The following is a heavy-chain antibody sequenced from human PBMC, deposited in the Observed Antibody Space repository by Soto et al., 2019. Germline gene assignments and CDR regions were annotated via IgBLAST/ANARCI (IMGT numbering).Heavy chain of an antibody. CDR2: IYYSGST. D-gene: IGHD2-15*01. CDR1: GGSISSSSYY. CDR3: ARGRIVVAATLVRWFDP. Sequence: ASETLSLTCTVSGGSISSSSYYWGWIRQPPGKGLEWIGSIYYSGSTYYNPSLKSRVTISVDTSTNQFSLKLSSVTAADTAVYYCARGRIVVAATLVRWFDPWGQGTLVIISS. J-gene: IGHJ5*02. V-gene: IGHV4-39*01.